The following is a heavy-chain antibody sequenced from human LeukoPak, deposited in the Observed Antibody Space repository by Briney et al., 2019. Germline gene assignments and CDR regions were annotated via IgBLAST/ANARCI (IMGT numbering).Heavy chain of an antibody. CDR2: IKQGESER. CDR1: GFTFRSYR. J-gene: IGHJ3*02. CDR3: ARGDNSAFDI. D-gene: IGHD3-22*01. Sequence: GGSLGLSCAASGFTFRSYRMNWVRQAPGKGLEWVASIKQGESERYYVDSVNGRFTISRDNAKNSRYLQMNSLRAEDTAVYYCARGDNSAFDIWGQGTMVTVSS. V-gene: IGHV3-7*04.